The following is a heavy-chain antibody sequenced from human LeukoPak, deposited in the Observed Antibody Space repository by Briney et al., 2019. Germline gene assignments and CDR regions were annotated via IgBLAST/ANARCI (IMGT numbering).Heavy chain of an antibody. J-gene: IGHJ3*01. V-gene: IGHV4-34*01. D-gene: IGHD3-10*01. Sequence: NPSETLSLTCAVYGGSFSDYYWSWVRQPPGKGLEWIGEINPSGGTGYKPSLKSRVTISVDTSKNQFSLKLSSVTAADTAVFYCARHAIRGLKAFDVWAQGTMVTVS. CDR2: INPSGGT. CDR1: GGSFSDYY. CDR3: ARHAIRGLKAFDV.